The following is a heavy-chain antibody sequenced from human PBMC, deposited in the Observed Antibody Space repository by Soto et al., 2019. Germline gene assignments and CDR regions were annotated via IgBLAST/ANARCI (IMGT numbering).Heavy chain of an antibody. CDR2: ISAYNGST. D-gene: IGHD3-9*01. J-gene: IGHJ4*02. CDR3: ARYDILTGYFYY. V-gene: IGHV1-18*01. Sequence: EAPVKVSCKASGYTFTSYGISWVRQAPGQGLEWMGWISAYNGSTNYAQKLQGRVTMTTDTSTSTAYMELRSLRSDDTAVYYCARYDILTGYFYYWGQGTLVTVSS. CDR1: GYTFTSYG.